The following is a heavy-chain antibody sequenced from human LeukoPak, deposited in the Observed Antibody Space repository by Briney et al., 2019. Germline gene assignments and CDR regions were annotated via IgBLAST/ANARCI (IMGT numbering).Heavy chain of an antibody. Sequence: SETLSLTCTVSGGSTRSSAYYWYWIRQPPGEGLEWIGSIYYSGTTYYNTSLKSRVTISVDTSTNQFSLKVSSVTAADTAVYYCAAGPHDYFGDCSKGTLVTVSS. CDR2: IYYSGTT. CDR3: AAGPHDYFGD. V-gene: IGHV4-39*01. CDR1: GGSTRSSAYY. J-gene: IGHJ4*02.